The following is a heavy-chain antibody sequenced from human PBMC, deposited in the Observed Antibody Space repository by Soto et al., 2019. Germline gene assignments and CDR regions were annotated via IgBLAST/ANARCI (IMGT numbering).Heavy chain of an antibody. CDR3: AKDKWIQSRRRYYYGMDV. CDR2: ISYDGSNK. V-gene: IGHV3-30*18. D-gene: IGHD5-18*01. J-gene: IGHJ6*02. CDR1: GFTFSSYG. Sequence: QVQLVESGGGVVQPGRSLRLSCAASGFTFSSYGMHWVRQAPGKGLEWVAVISYDGSNKYYADSVKGRFTISRDNSNNTLYLQMNSLRAEDTAVYYCAKDKWIQSRRRYYYGMDVWGQGTTVTVSS.